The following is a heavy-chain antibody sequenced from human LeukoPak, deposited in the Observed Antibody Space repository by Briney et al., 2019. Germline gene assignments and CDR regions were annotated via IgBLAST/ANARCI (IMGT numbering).Heavy chain of an antibody. J-gene: IGHJ5*02. CDR3: ARDQLNYYGSGSLNWFDP. CDR1: GFTFSSYS. CDR2: ISSSSSTI. Sequence: GGSLRLSCAASGFTFSSYSMNWVRQAPGEGLEWVSYISSSSSTIYYADSVKGRFTISRDNAKNSLYLQMNSLRDEDTAVYYCARDQLNYYGSGSLNWFDPWGQGTLVTVSS. D-gene: IGHD3-10*01. V-gene: IGHV3-48*02.